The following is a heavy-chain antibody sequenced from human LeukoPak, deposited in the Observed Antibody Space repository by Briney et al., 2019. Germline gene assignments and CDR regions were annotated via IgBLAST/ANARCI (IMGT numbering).Heavy chain of an antibody. CDR1: GGSLSSYY. V-gene: IGHV4-59*01. CDR3: ARGVAAPWFDP. CDR2: IYYSGTT. J-gene: IGHJ5*02. Sequence: SETLSLTCSVSGGSLSSYYWSWIRQPPGKGLEWSGYIYYSGTTNYKPSLKSRVTMSVDTSKYQFSLKLSSVTAADTSVYYCARGVAAPWFDPWGQGTLVTVSS. D-gene: IGHD6-6*01.